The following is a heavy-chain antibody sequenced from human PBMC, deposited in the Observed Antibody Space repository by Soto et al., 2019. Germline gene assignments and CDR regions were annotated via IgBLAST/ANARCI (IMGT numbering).Heavy chain of an antibody. Sequence: EVQLLESGGGLVQPGGSLRLSCAASGFTFITYAMNWVRQAPGNGLEWVSAISGSGGSIHYADSVKGRFPISRDNSKNTLYLQMNSLRDEGTAVYHCVKGYWKGDVWGQGTTVTVSS. CDR1: GFTFITYA. D-gene: IGHD1-1*01. V-gene: IGHV3-23*01. CDR2: ISGSGGSI. J-gene: IGHJ6*02. CDR3: VKGYWKGDV.